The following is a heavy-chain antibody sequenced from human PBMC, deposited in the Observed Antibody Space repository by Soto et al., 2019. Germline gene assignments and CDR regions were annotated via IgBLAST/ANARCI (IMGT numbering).Heavy chain of an antibody. CDR3: ARSKHFYGSSGYSYYFDY. J-gene: IGHJ4*02. D-gene: IGHD3-22*01. CDR2: INDSGYT. CDR1: VGSFSGYY. V-gene: IGHV4-34*01. Sequence: SETLSLTCAVYVGSFSGYYWSWVLQSQGKGLEWIGEINDSGYTKYNPSLKSRVTMAVDRSKNQFSLKLNSVTAADTAVYYCARSKHFYGSSGYSYYFDYWGQGTQVT.